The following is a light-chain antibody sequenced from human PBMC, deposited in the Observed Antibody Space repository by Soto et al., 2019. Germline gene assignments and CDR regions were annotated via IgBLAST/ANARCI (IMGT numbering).Light chain of an antibody. V-gene: IGKV1-33*01. CDR2: DAS. CDR1: QDITNF. J-gene: IGKJ2*01. Sequence: DIPMTQSPSSLSASVGDRVTITCQASQDITNFLNWYQQKPGKAPKLLIYDASNLETGVPSRFSGGGSGTDFTFTISTLQPEDIATYYCQQSLHLPYTFGQGAKLEIK. CDR3: QQSLHLPYT.